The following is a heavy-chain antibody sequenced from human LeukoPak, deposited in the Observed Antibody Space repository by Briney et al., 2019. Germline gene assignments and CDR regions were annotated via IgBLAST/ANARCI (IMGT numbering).Heavy chain of an antibody. Sequence: GGSLRLSCAASGFTFSSYTVNWVRQAPGKGLEWVSSISSSSSYMYYADSVKGRFTISRDNAKNSLYLQMNSLRAEDAAVYYCARDRDVPAIGMDVWGQGTTVTVSS. CDR1: GFTFSSYT. CDR3: ARDRDVPAIGMDV. CDR2: ISSSSSYM. V-gene: IGHV3-21*06. J-gene: IGHJ6*02.